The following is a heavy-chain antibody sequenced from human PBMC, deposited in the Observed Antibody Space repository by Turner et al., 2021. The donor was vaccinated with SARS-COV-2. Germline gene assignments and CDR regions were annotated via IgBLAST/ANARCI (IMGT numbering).Heavy chain of an antibody. D-gene: IGHD3-3*01. CDR3: ARTYYDFWSGYYGTPGYFDY. J-gene: IGHJ4*02. CDR2: IYYSGST. CDR1: GGYISSRSYY. Sequence: QLQLQESGPGLVKPSETLSLTCTVSGGYISSRSYYWGWIRQPPGKGLEWIGSIYYSGSTYYNPSFKSRVTISVDTSKNQFSLKLSSVTAADTAVYYCARTYYDFWSGYYGTPGYFDYWGQGTLVTVSS. V-gene: IGHV4-39*01.